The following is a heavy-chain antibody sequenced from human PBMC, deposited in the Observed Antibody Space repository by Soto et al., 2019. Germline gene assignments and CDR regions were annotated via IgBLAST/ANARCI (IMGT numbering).Heavy chain of an antibody. CDR2: IYYSGST. Sequence: SETLSLTCTVSGGSISSGGYYWSWIRQHPGKGLEWIGYIYYSGSTYYNPSLKSRVTISVDTSKNQFSLKLSSVTAADTAVYYCARGGKNYYGSGSYYSYYMDVWGKGTTVTVS. CDR3: ARGGKNYYGSGSYYSYYMDV. V-gene: IGHV4-31*03. CDR1: GGSISSGGYY. J-gene: IGHJ6*03. D-gene: IGHD3-10*01.